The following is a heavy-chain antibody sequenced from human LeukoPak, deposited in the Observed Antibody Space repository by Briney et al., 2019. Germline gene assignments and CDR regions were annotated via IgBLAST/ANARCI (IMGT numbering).Heavy chain of an antibody. CDR1: GFSFSSYD. CDR2: ISSSGGST. J-gene: IGHJ4*02. CDR3: ARDRAYYDFWSGYYTGRYYFDY. V-gene: IGHV3-48*03. D-gene: IGHD3-3*01. Sequence: SGGSLRLSCAASGFSFSSYDMNWVRQAPGKGLEWVSYISSSGGSTYSADSVKGRFTISRDNAKNSLYLQMNSLRAEDTAVYYCARDRAYYDFWSGYYTGRYYFDYWGQGTLVTVSS.